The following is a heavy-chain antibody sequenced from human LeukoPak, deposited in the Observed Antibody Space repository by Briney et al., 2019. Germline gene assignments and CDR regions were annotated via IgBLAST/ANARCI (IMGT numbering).Heavy chain of an antibody. J-gene: IGHJ4*02. V-gene: IGHV3-7*01. Sequence: GGSLRLSCEASGFTFSYYWMSWVRQAPGKGPDWVANINQEDTEKYYVDSVKGRFTISRDNAKNSLYLQMNSLRAGDTAVYYCARLRASTYGDVYEYWGQGTLVTVSS. CDR2: INQEDTEK. CDR1: GFTFSYYW. CDR3: ARLRASTYGDVYEY. D-gene: IGHD3-10*01.